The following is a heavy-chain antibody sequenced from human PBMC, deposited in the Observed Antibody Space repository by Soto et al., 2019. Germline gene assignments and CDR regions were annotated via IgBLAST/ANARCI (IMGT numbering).Heavy chain of an antibody. Sequence: ASVKVSCKASGYTFTSYAMHWVRQAPGQRLEWMGWINAGNGNTKYSQKFQGRVTITRDTSASTAYMELGSLRSEDTAVYYCARDLLWFGELFSRIDYWGQGTLVTVSS. J-gene: IGHJ4*02. CDR2: INAGNGNT. V-gene: IGHV1-3*01. CDR3: ARDLLWFGELFSRIDY. D-gene: IGHD3-10*01. CDR1: GYTFTSYA.